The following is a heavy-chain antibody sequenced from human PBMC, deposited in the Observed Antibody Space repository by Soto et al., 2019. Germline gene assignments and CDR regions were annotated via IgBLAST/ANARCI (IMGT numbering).Heavy chain of an antibody. V-gene: IGHV3-23*01. J-gene: IGHJ4*02. CDR3: AKATTNGGWFNPFDS. CDR2: LSGSGTST. D-gene: IGHD6-19*01. CDR1: GFSFVNYA. Sequence: PGGSLRLSCAASGFSFVNYAMNWVRHAPGKGLEWVSGLSGSGTSTYYADSVKGRFTISRDNSRDTRFLQMNSLTADDTAVYYCAKATTNGGWFNPFDSWGQGALVTVSS.